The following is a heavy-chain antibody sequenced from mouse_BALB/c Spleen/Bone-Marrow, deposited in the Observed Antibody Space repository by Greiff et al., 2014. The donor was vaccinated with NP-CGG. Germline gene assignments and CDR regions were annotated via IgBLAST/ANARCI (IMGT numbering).Heavy chain of an antibody. V-gene: IGHV1-80*01. J-gene: IGHJ2*01. CDR1: GYAFSNYW. CDR3: ARCDGYSYYFDY. CDR2: IYPGDGDT. D-gene: IGHD2-3*01. Sequence: QVQLQQSGADLVRPGSSVKISCKASGYAFSNYWMNWVKQRPGQGLEWIGQIYPGDGDTNYNGKFKGKATLTADKSSSTAYMQLSSLTSEDSAVNFCARCDGYSYYFDYWGQGTTLTVSS.